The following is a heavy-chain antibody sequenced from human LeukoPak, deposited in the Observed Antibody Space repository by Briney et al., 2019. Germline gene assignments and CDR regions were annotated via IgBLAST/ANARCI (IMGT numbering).Heavy chain of an antibody. Sequence: SETLSLTCTVSGGSISSSDYYWGWIRQPPGKGLEWIGSIYYGGSTYYNPSLKSRVTISVDTSMNQFSLKLSFVTSADTAVYYCARALGYCSGGSCTRGYNWFDPWGQGTLVTVPS. CDR2: IYYGGST. CDR1: GGSISSSDYY. V-gene: IGHV4-39*01. J-gene: IGHJ5*02. CDR3: ARALGYCSGGSCTRGYNWFDP. D-gene: IGHD2-15*01.